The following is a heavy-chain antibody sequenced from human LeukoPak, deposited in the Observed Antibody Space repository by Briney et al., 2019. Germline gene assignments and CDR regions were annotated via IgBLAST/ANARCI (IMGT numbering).Heavy chain of an antibody. Sequence: SETLSLTCAVYGGSFSGYYWSWIRQPPGKGLEWIGEIDHSGSTNYNPSLKSRVTISVDTSKNQFSLKLSSVTAADTAVYYCARGGYYDSSDLDYWGQGTLVTVSS. CDR2: IDHSGST. D-gene: IGHD3-22*01. CDR1: GGSFSGYY. J-gene: IGHJ4*02. V-gene: IGHV4-34*01. CDR3: ARGGYYDSSDLDY.